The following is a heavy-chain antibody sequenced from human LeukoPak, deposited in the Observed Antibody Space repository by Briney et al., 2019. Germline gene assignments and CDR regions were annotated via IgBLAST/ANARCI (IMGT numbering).Heavy chain of an antibody. CDR3: AKGPDLGSGSYFFDY. D-gene: IGHD3-10*01. CDR2: IRYDGSNK. V-gene: IGHV3-30*02. Sequence: GGSLRLSCAASGFTFSSYGMHWVRQAPGKGLEWVAFIRYDGSNKYYADSVKGLFTISRDNSKKPLYLQMNSLGAEDTAVYYCAKGPDLGSGSYFFDYWGQGTLVTVSS. J-gene: IGHJ4*02. CDR1: GFTFSSYG.